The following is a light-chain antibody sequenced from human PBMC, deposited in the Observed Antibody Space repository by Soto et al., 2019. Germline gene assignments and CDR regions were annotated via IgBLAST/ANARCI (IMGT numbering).Light chain of an antibody. CDR2: EGS. J-gene: IGLJ2*01. V-gene: IGLV2-23*01. Sequence: QSALTQPASVSGSPGQSITISCTGTSSDVGTYDLVSWYQQHPGKALQVLIYEGSKRPSGVSNRFSGSKSGNTASLTISGLQAEDEGDYYCCSYAGSNTVVFGGGTKLTVL. CDR3: CSYAGSNTVV. CDR1: SSDVGTYDL.